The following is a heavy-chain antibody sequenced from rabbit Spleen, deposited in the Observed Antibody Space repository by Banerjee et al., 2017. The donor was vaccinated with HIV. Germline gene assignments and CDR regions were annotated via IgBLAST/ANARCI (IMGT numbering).Heavy chain of an antibody. J-gene: IGHJ4*01. D-gene: IGHD6-1*01. Sequence: QEQLVESGGGLVQPGGSLKLSCKGSGFDFSRYGVSWVRQAPGKGLEWIGYIDPVFGITYYANWVNGRFSISRENTQNTLFLQLNSLTAADTATYFCARADKSYDHFNLWGQGTLVTVS. CDR1: GFDFSRYG. CDR2: IDPVFGIT. CDR3: ARADKSYDHFNL. V-gene: IGHV1S47*01.